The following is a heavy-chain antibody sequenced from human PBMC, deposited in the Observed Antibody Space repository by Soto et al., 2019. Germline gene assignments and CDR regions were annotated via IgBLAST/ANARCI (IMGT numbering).Heavy chain of an antibody. Sequence: SETLSLTCAVSGGSISSSTWWSWVRQPPGKGLEWIGEILHSGATNYNPSPKSRVTLSVDKSKNQFSLKLSSVTAADTAVYFCARDHGVSRGFAFEYWGQGTLVTV. V-gene: IGHV4-4*02. CDR2: ILHSGAT. J-gene: IGHJ4*01. CDR1: GGSISSSTW. CDR3: ARDHGVSRGFAFEY. D-gene: IGHD3-3*01.